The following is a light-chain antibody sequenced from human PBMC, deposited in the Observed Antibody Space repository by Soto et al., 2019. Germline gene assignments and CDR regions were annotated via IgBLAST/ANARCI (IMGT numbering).Light chain of an antibody. CDR3: LLYYGGVYV. J-gene: IGLJ1*01. Sequence: QAVVTQEPSLTVSPGGTVTLTCTSGTGAVTSDHYPNWFQQKPGQAPRSLIYSISNRHSWTPARFSGSLLGAKAALTLSGVQPEDEAEYYCLLYYGGVYVFGTGTQLTVL. CDR2: SIS. CDR1: TGAVTSDHY. V-gene: IGLV7-43*01.